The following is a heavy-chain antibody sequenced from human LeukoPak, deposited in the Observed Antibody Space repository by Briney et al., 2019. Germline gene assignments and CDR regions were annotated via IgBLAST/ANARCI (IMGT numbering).Heavy chain of an antibody. D-gene: IGHD6-6*01. J-gene: IGHJ4*02. V-gene: IGHV5-51*01. CDR1: GYSSTSYW. CDR2: IYPGDSDT. CDR3: ARTNMPAREGTYFDY. Sequence: GESLKISCKGSGYSSTSYWIGWVRQMPGKGLEWMGIIYPGDSDTRYSPSFQGQVTISADKSISTAYLQWSSLKASDTAIYYCARTNMPAREGTYFDYWGQGTLVTVSS.